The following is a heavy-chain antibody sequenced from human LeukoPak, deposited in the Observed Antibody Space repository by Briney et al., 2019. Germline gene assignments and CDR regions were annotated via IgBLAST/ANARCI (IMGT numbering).Heavy chain of an antibody. CDR1: GYSISSGYY. CDR3: ARLVKRVGQSTKRNSRNSGYDYKAWHYYYYMDV. V-gene: IGHV4-38-2*02. CDR2: IYHSGST. Sequence: SETLSLTCTVSGYSISSGYYWGWIRQPPGKGLEWIGSIYHSGSTYYNPSLKSRVTISVDTSKNQFSLKLSSVTAADTAVYYCARLVKRVGQSTKRNSRNSGYDYKAWHYYYYMDVWGKGTTVTVSS. J-gene: IGHJ6*03. D-gene: IGHD5-12*01.